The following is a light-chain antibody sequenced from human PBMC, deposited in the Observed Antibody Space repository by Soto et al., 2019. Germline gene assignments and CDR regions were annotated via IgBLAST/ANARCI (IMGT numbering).Light chain of an antibody. J-gene: IGLJ1*01. CDR1: SSDVGGYNY. Sequence: QSALTQPASVSGSPGQSITISCTGTSSDVGGYNYVSWYQQHPGKAPKLMIYDVSNRPSGVSNRFSGSKSGNTASLTISGLQAEDEADYYCSSYTSSSTSLYVFGTGTKLTVI. CDR2: DVS. CDR3: SSYTSSSTSLYV. V-gene: IGLV2-14*01.